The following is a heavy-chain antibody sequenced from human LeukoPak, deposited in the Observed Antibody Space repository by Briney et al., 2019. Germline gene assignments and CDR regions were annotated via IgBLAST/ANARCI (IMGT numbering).Heavy chain of an antibody. Sequence: GGSLRLSCAASGFTFSSYAMHWVRQSPGKGLEWVAVISYDGSNKYYADSVKGRFTISRDNSKNTLYLQMNSLRAEDTAVYYCARGGGIAVAGVFDYWGQGTLVTVSS. CDR3: ARGGGIAVAGVFDY. CDR2: ISYDGSNK. CDR1: GFTFSSYA. D-gene: IGHD6-19*01. J-gene: IGHJ4*02. V-gene: IGHV3-30*04.